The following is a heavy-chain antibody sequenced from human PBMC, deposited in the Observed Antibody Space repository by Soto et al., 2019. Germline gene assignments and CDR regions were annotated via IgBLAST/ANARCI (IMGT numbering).Heavy chain of an antibody. Sequence: EVQLVESGGGLIQPGGSLRLSCAASGFTVSSYYMSWVRQAPGKGLEWVSVLYSGGSTYYIDSVKGRFTISRDNSKNTLYLQMDSLRAEDSAVYYCAREQGNGFFHGAFDIWGQGTVVTVSS. CDR1: GFTVSSYY. CDR3: AREQGNGFFHGAFDI. V-gene: IGHV3-53*01. CDR2: LYSGGST. J-gene: IGHJ3*02. D-gene: IGHD3-3*01.